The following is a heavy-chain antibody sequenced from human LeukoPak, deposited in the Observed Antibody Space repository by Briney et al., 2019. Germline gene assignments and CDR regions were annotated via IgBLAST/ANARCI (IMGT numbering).Heavy chain of an antibody. J-gene: IGHJ4*02. CDR3: ASSYQRYYFDY. Sequence: GGSLRLSCAASGFTFSSYGIHWVRQAPGKGLEWVAVIWYDGSNKYYADSVKGRFTISRDNSKNTLFLQMNSLRAEDTAVYFCASSYQRYYFDYWGQGTLVTVSS. CDR2: IWYDGSNK. V-gene: IGHV3-33*01. CDR1: GFTFSSYG. D-gene: IGHD1-14*01.